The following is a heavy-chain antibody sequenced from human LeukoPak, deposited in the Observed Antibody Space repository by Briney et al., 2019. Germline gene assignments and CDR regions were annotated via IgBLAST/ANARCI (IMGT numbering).Heavy chain of an antibody. CDR1: GGSINSHSYY. V-gene: IGHV4-39*01. CDR3: VRHISTNTGYFDS. CDR2: VYYDGTS. Sequence: SETLSLTCIVSGGSINSHSYYWGWIRQPPGKGLEWIGSVYYDGTSYSNPSLKSRAAVFVDTSRDQFSLDLSFVTAADTALYYCVRHISTNTGYFDSCGQGTLVSVSS. D-gene: IGHD5-24*01. J-gene: IGHJ4*02.